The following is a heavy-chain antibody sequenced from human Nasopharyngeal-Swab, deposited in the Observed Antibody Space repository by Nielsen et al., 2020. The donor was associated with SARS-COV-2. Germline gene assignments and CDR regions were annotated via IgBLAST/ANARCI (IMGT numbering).Heavy chain of an antibody. Sequence: SETLSLTCTVSGGSISSSSYYWGWIRQPPGKGLEWIGSIYYSESTYYTPSLKSRVTISVDTSKNQFSLKLNSMTAADTAVYYCARGYSYGECFQHWGQGTLVTVSS. V-gene: IGHV4-39*07. D-gene: IGHD5-18*01. CDR2: IYYSEST. J-gene: IGHJ1*01. CDR3: ARGYSYGECFQH. CDR1: GGSISSSSYY.